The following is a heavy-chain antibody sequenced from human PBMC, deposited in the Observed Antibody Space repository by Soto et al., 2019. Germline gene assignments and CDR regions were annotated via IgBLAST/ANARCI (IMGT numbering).Heavy chain of an antibody. CDR3: ARPYYYGPGSYYWTDS. CDR1: GFTFRDYA. D-gene: IGHD3-10*01. V-gene: IGHV3-23*01. J-gene: IGHJ4*02. CDR2: ITGGGTST. Sequence: EVELLDSGGGLVQPGGSLRLSCTASGFTFRDYAMSWVRQAPGKGLEWVSAITGGGTSTYYTDSVKARFTITRDNSRNTLFLQMDSFRAEDTAIYFCARPYYYGPGSYYWTDSWGQGTLVIVSS.